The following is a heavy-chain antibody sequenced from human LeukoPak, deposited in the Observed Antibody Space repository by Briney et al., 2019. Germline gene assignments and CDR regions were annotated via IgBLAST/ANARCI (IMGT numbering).Heavy chain of an antibody. J-gene: IGHJ6*03. D-gene: IGHD3-10*01. CDR2: IKQDGSEK. Sequence: PGGSLRLSCAASGFTFSSYAMHWVRQAPGKGLEWVANIKQDGSEKYYVDSVKGRFTISRDNAKNSLYLQMNSLRAEDTAVYYCARDRGTMVRGVIDYYYMDVWGKGTTVTVSS. CDR3: ARDRGTMVRGVIDYYYMDV. CDR1: GFTFSSYA. V-gene: IGHV3-7*01.